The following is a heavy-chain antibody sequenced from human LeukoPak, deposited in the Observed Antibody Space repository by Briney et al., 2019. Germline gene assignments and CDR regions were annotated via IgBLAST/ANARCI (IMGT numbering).Heavy chain of an antibody. CDR2: ISSSSSTI. J-gene: IGHJ4*02. Sequence: TGGSLRLSCAASGFTFSSYSMNWVRQAPGKGLEWVSYISSSSSTIYYADSVKGRFTISRDNAKNSLYLQMNSLRAEDTAVYYCARGWASEAFDYWGQGTLVAVSS. D-gene: IGHD3-16*01. V-gene: IGHV3-48*01. CDR3: ARGWASEAFDY. CDR1: GFTFSSYS.